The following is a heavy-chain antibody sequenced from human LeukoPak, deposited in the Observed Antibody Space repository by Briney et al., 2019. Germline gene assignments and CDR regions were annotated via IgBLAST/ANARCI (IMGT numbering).Heavy chain of an antibody. CDR1: RFTFSSYG. J-gene: IGHJ4*02. D-gene: IGHD6-19*01. CDR2: ISYDGGNK. CDR3: ARDVSGWPDY. V-gene: IGHV3-30*03. Sequence: GRSLRLSCAASRFTFSSYGMHWVRQAPGKGLEWVAIISYDGGNKYYADSVKGRFTISRDNAKNSLYLQMNSLRAEDSAVYYCARDVSGWPDYWGQGTLVTVSS.